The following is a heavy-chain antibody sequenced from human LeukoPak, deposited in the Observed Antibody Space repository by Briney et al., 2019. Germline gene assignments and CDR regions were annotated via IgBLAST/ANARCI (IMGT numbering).Heavy chain of an antibody. Sequence: ASVKVSCKASGYTFTSYYMHWVRQAPGQGLEWMGIINPSGGSTSYAQKFQGRVTMTRDMSTSTVYMELSSLRSEDTAVYYCARGDSGWYRGAGFDPWGQGTLVTVSS. CDR2: INPSGGST. CDR3: ARGDSGWYRGAGFDP. D-gene: IGHD6-19*01. V-gene: IGHV1-46*01. CDR1: GYTFTSYY. J-gene: IGHJ5*02.